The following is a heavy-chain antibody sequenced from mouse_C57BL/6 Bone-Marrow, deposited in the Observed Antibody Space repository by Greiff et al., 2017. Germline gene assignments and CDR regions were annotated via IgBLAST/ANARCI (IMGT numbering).Heavy chain of an antibody. Sequence: QVQLQQSGAELVRPGASVTLSCKASGYTFTDYEMHWVKQTPVHGLEWIGAIDPETGGTAYNQKFKGKAILTAYKSSSTAYMELRSLTSADSAVYYCTRFPYVTTVTYFDYWGQGTTLTVSS. J-gene: IGHJ2*01. V-gene: IGHV1-15*01. CDR1: GYTFTDYE. D-gene: IGHD1-1*01. CDR2: IDPETGGT. CDR3: TRFPYVTTVTYFDY.